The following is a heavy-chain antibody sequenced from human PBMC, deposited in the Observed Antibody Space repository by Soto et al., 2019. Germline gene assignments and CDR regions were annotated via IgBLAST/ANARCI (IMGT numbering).Heavy chain of an antibody. Sequence: ASVKVSFKASCSTFPSSVISLVRQAPGQGLEWMGWISAYNGNTNYAQKLQGRVTMTTDTSTSTAYMELRSLRSDDTAVYYCARDGPDSSGYYLQNDYWGQGTLVTVSS. D-gene: IGHD3-22*01. J-gene: IGHJ4*02. CDR3: ARDGPDSSGYYLQNDY. V-gene: IGHV1-18*01. CDR1: CSTFPSSV. CDR2: ISAYNGNT.